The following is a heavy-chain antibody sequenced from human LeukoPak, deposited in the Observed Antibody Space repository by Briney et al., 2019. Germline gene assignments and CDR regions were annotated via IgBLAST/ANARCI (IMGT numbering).Heavy chain of an antibody. V-gene: IGHV3-11*04. Sequence: GGALRLSCAASGFTFSDYYMSWIRQAPGKGLEGVSYISSSGSPISFADSVKGRFTISRDNAKSSLYLQMNSLRAEDTAVYYCARGGYLRFGGMDVWGKGTTVTVSS. J-gene: IGHJ6*03. CDR2: ISSSGSPI. CDR1: GFTFSDYY. CDR3: ARGGYLRFGGMDV. D-gene: IGHD3-10*01.